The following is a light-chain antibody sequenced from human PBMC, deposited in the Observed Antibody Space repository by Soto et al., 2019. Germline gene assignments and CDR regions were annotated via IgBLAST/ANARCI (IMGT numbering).Light chain of an antibody. CDR3: QQYESTPPT. V-gene: IGKV3-20*01. CDR1: QTVSSSY. CDR2: GAS. J-gene: IGKJ2*01. Sequence: EIVLTQSPGTLSLSPGERATLSCRASQTVSSSYFAWYQQKPGQAPRLLIYGASTRATGIPDRFRGSGSGTDFTLTISRLEPEDFAVYYCQQYESTPPTFGQGTKLEIK.